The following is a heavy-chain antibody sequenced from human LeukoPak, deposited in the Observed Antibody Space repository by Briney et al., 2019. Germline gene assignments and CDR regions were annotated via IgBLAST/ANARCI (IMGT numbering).Heavy chain of an antibody. D-gene: IGHD3-10*01. CDR1: GFTFSSYA. CDR3: AREGFGELLPFDP. CDR2: ISSSSSYI. J-gene: IGHJ5*02. V-gene: IGHV3-21*01. Sequence: GGSLRLSCAASGFTFSSYAMSWVRQAPGKGLEWVSSISSSSSYIYYADSVKGRFTISRDNAKNSLYLQMNSLRAEDTAVYYCAREGFGELLPFDPWGQGTLVTVSS.